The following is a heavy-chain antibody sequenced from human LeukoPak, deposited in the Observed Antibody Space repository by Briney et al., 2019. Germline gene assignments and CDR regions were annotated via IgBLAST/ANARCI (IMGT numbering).Heavy chain of an antibody. D-gene: IGHD3-10*01. Sequence: SQTLSLTCTVSGGSISSGSYYWSWIRQPAGKGLEWIGRIYTSGSTNYNPSLKSRVTISVDTSKNQFSLKLSSVTAADTAVYYCTRVPWIRGDLSEDWGQGTLAIVSS. CDR3: TRVPWIRGDLSED. J-gene: IGHJ4*02. V-gene: IGHV4-61*02. CDR2: IYTSGST. CDR1: GGSISSGSYY.